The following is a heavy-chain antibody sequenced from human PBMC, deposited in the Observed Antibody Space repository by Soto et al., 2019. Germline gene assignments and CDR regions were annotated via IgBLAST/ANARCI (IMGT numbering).Heavy chain of an antibody. CDR2: IDPGDSEN. J-gene: IGHJ4*02. CDR1: GYGFSSPW. CDR3: AKHVDNWWVSYYLES. Sequence: GESLKIPCQASGYGFSSPWIAWVRQSPGEGLEWLGIIDPGDSENRYSPSCRGQVTFSGDTSTNTPFLQWSRLKASDSGIHYCAKHVDNWWVSYYLESWGQGTQVTVSS. V-gene: IGHV5-51*01. D-gene: IGHD3-10*01.